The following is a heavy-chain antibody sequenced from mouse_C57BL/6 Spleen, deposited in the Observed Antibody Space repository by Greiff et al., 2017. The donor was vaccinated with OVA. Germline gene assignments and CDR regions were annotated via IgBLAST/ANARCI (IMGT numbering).Heavy chain of an antibody. CDR3: TRCLLHYYAMDY. CDR1: GYTFTDYE. CDR2: IDPETGGT. Sequence: QVQLQQSGAELVRPGASVTLSCKASGYTFTDYEMHWVKQTPVHGLEWIGAIDPETGGTAYNQKFKGKAILTADKSSSTAYMELRSLTSEDSAVYYFTRCLLHYYAMDYWGQGTSVTVSS. V-gene: IGHV1-15*01. J-gene: IGHJ4*01. D-gene: IGHD2-10*01.